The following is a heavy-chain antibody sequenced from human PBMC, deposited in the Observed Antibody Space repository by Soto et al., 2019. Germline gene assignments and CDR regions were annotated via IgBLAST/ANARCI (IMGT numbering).Heavy chain of an antibody. D-gene: IGHD6-13*01. J-gene: IGHJ4*02. Sequence: PGGSLRLSCAASGFTFSSYAMSWVRQAPGKGLEWVSAISGSGGSTYYADSVKGRFTISRDNSKNTLYLQMNSLRAEDTAVYYCAKSGIINSSWYYEFDYWGQGTLVTVSS. CDR1: GFTFSSYA. CDR3: AKSGIINSSWYYEFDY. V-gene: IGHV3-23*01. CDR2: ISGSGGST.